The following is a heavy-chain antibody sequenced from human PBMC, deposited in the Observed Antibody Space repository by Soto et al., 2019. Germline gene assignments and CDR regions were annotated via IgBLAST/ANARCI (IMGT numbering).Heavy chain of an antibody. CDR2: INEDGSQK. CDR1: EFSFRSYW. CDR3: ARVGRYGWDFDH. J-gene: IGHJ4*02. Sequence: PGGSLRLSCAASEFSFRSYWMTWVRQAPGKGLEWVALINEDGSQKYYVGSVKGRFIISRDNAKDSVYMQMDSLRAGGTAVYFCARVGRYGWDFDHWGQGTLVTVSS. V-gene: IGHV3-7*01. D-gene: IGHD5-18*01.